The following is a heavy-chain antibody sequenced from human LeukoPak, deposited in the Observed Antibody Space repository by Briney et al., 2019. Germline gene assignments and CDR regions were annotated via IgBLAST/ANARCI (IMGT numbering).Heavy chain of an antibody. Sequence: GGSLRLSCAVSGFTFSSYEMNWVRQAPGKGLEWVSYISSSGRIIYFADSVKGRFTISRDNAKNTLYLQMNSLRAEDTAVYYCARRSAAKDAFDIWGQGTMITVSS. CDR3: ARRSAAKDAFDI. V-gene: IGHV3-48*03. CDR2: ISSSGRII. D-gene: IGHD6-25*01. J-gene: IGHJ3*02. CDR1: GFTFSSYE.